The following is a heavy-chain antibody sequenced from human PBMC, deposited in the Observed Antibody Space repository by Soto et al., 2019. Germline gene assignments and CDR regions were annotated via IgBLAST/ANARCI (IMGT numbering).Heavy chain of an antibody. CDR3: ARAYSTSWTYYFDY. CDR1: GGSISGYY. J-gene: IGHJ4*02. Sequence: SETLSLTRTVSGGSISGYYWSWIRQPPGKGLEWVGDIYYTGSTHYSPSLKSRVTISVDSSKSHFSLKLSSVTAADTAIYFCARAYSTSWTYYFDYWGQGTLVTVSS. CDR2: IYYTGST. D-gene: IGHD6-13*01. V-gene: IGHV4-59*01.